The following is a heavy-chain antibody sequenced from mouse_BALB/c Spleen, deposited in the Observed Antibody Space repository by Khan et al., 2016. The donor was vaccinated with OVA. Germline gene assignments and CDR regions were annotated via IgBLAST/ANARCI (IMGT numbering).Heavy chain of an antibody. V-gene: IGHV3-6*02. Sequence: EVQLQESGPGLVKLSQSLSLTCSVTGYLITSGCYWNWIRQFPGNKLEWMGHISYDGNNTYNPSLKNRISIARETSKNQFFLSLNSVTTSDTATYYCARDEGYYYGYYFDYWGQVTTLTVSS. J-gene: IGHJ2*01. CDR1: GYLITSGCY. CDR3: ARDEGYYYGYYFDY. D-gene: IGHD1-1*01. CDR2: ISYDGNN.